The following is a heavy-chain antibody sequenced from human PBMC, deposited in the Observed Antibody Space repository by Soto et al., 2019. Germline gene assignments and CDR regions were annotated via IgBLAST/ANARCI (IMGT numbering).Heavy chain of an antibody. Sequence: SETLSLTCAVYGGSISSSSYYWGWIRQPPGKGLEWIGIFYYSGSTYYNPSLKSRVTISVDTSKNQFSLKLSSVTAADTALYYCARRLYYDSSGFEGGGMDVWGQGTTVTVSS. CDR2: FYYSGST. D-gene: IGHD3-22*01. CDR3: ARRLYYDSSGFEGGGMDV. V-gene: IGHV4-39*01. CDR1: GGSISSSSYY. J-gene: IGHJ6*02.